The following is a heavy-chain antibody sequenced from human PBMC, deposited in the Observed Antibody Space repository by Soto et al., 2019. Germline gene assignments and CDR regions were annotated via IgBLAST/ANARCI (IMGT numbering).Heavy chain of an antibody. D-gene: IGHD2-2*01. CDR1: GGSISSGDYY. J-gene: IGHJ5*02. Sequence: SETLSLTCTVSGGSISSGDYYWSWIRQPPGKDLEWIGYIYYSGSTYYNPSLKGRVTISMDTSKNQFSLKLSSVTAADMAVYYCVRETCTSASCPWGWFDPWGQGTLVTVSS. CDR2: IYYSGST. CDR3: VRETCTSASCPWGWFDP. V-gene: IGHV4-30-4*01.